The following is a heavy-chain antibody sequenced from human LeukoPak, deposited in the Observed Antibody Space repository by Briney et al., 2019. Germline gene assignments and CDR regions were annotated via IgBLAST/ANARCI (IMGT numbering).Heavy chain of an antibody. Sequence: GGSLRLSCAASGFTVSSNYMSWVRQAPGKGLEWVSVIYTGVSTYYADSVKGRFTISRDNSKNTLYLQMNSLRAEDTAVYYCARTVGYGDYHWFDPWGQGTLVTVSS. CDR1: GFTVSSNY. CDR2: IYTGVST. V-gene: IGHV3-53*01. J-gene: IGHJ5*02. D-gene: IGHD4-17*01. CDR3: ARTVGYGDYHWFDP.